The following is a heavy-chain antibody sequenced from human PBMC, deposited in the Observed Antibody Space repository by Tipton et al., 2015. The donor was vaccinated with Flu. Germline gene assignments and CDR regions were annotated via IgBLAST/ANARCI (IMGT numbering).Heavy chain of an antibody. V-gene: IGHV4-59*01. D-gene: IGHD1-26*01. J-gene: IGHJ5*02. Sequence: TLSLTCTVSGGSISSYYWSWIRQPPGKGLEWIGYIYYSGSTNYNPSLKSRVTISVDTSKNQFSLKLSSVTAADTAVYYCARGSWEVRFDPWGQGTLVTVSS. CDR1: GGSISSYY. CDR2: IYYSGST. CDR3: ARGSWEVRFDP.